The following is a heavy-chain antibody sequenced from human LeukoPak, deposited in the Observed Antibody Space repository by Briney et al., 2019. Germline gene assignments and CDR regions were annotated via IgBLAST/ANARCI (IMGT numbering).Heavy chain of an antibody. D-gene: IGHD3-9*01. CDR2: IYYGGST. J-gene: IGHJ3*01. V-gene: IGHV4-59*13. CDR3: ARSVLSYDSLTGYSPEAFDV. Sequence: SETLSLTSTVSRGSTSNYNLSWVRQSPAKGLEWVGYIYYGGSTNYNPSLKSRVTISEDTSQNQFALKLTSVTAADTAVYFCARSVLSYDSLTGYSPEAFDVWGQGTMVTVSS. CDR1: RGSTSNYN.